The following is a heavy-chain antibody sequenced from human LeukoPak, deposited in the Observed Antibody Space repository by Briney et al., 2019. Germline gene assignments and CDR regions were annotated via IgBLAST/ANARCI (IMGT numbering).Heavy chain of an antibody. D-gene: IGHD3-22*01. J-gene: IGHJ3*01. CDR2: INTNTGNP. V-gene: IGHV7-4-1*02. CDR1: GYAFIDYA. CDR3: ARGGFASRWASDV. Sequence: VASVKVSCKASGYAFIDYAINWVRQAPGQGLEWMGWINTNTGNPTYARGFTGRFVFSLDTSESTAYLQISSLKVEDTAVYYCARGGFASRWASDVWGQGTMVTVSS.